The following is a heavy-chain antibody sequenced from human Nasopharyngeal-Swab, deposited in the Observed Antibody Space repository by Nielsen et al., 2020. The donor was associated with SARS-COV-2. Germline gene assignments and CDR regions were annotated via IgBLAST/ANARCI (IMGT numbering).Heavy chain of an antibody. CDR1: GSSFTSYW. CDR3: AVTTNANYYYYYGMDV. J-gene: IGHJ6*02. CDR2: IYPGDSDT. D-gene: IGHD4-17*01. Sequence: GESLKISCKGSGSSFTSYWIGWVRQMPGKGLEWMGIIYPGDSDTRYSPSFQGQVTISADKSIGTAYLQWSSLKASDTAMYYCAVTTNANYYYYYGMDVWGQGTTVTVSS. V-gene: IGHV5-51*01.